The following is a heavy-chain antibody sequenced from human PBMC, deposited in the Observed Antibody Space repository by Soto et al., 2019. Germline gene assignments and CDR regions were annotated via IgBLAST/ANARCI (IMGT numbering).Heavy chain of an antibody. V-gene: IGHV1-24*01. J-gene: IGHJ6*02. CDR1: GYTLTELS. CDR2: FDPEDGET. Sequence: GASVKVSCKVSGYTLTELSRHWVRQAPGKGLEWMGGFDPEDGETIYAQKFQGRVTMTEDTSTDTAYMELSSLRSEDTAVYYCASPYVGNYDFWSGYPQYYYYYGMDVWGQGTTVTVSS. D-gene: IGHD3-3*01. CDR3: ASPYVGNYDFWSGYPQYYYYYGMDV.